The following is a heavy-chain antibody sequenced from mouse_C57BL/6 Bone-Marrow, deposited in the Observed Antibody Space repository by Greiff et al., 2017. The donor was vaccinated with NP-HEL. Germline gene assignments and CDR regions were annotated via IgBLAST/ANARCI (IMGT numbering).Heavy chain of an antibody. CDR1: GFNIKDDY. CDR2: IDPENGDT. Sequence: VQLQQSGAELVRPGASVKLSCTASGFNIKDDYMHWVKQRPEQGLEWIGWIDPENGDTEYASKFPGKATITADTSSNTAYLQLNSLTSEDTAVYYCTTGTMVTTGYYYAMDYWGQGTSVTVSS. J-gene: IGHJ4*01. D-gene: IGHD2-2*01. V-gene: IGHV14-4*01. CDR3: TTGTMVTTGYYYAMDY.